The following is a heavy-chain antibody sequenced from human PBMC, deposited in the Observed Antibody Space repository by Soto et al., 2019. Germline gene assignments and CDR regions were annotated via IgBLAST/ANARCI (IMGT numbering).Heavy chain of an antibody. V-gene: IGHV3-30-3*01. D-gene: IGHD4-17*01. Sequence: GGSLRLSCAASGFTLSSYAFHWVRQAPGKGLEWVASISKEGSTIYYADSVKGRFTISRDNSKNTPYLQMNSLRPEDTAVYYCVRGGGDYNPPFEYWGQGTLVTVSS. CDR3: VRGGGDYNPPFEY. CDR2: ISKEGSTI. J-gene: IGHJ4*02. CDR1: GFTLSSYA.